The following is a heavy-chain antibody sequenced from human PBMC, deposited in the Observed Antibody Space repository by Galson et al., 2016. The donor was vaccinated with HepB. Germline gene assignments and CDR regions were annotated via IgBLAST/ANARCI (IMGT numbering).Heavy chain of an antibody. CDR3: ARGDPSYSGMDV. D-gene: IGHD2-15*01. V-gene: IGHV3-7*02. Sequence: SLRLSCAASGFTFGSYWMSWVRQAPGKGLELAANINQDGSEKSYVDSAKGRFTISRDNSKNTVYLQMNSLRAGDTAVYYCARGDPSYSGMDVWGQGTLITVSS. CDR1: GFTFGSYW. J-gene: IGHJ4*02. CDR2: INQDGSEK.